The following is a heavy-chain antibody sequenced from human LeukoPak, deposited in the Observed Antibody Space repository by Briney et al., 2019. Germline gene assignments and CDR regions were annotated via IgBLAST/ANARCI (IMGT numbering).Heavy chain of an antibody. J-gene: IGHJ4*02. Sequence: PSRTLSLTCTVSGGSVSSSTYYWTWIPQPPGKGLEGMGYISDSGITKYNPSLKSRVTISVDTSKTKLSLKLSSMTAADTAVYYCARGLSSGWSSPIFENWGQGTLVTVSS. CDR2: ISDSGIT. CDR3: ARGLSSGWSSPIFEN. D-gene: IGHD6-19*01. CDR1: GGSVSSSTYY. V-gene: IGHV4-61*01.